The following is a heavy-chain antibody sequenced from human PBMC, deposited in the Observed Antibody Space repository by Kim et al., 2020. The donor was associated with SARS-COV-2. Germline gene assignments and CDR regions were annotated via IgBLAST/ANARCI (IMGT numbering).Heavy chain of an antibody. Sequence: SVKVSCKASGGTFSSYAISWVRQALGQGLEWMGGIIPIFGTANYAQKFQGRVTITADESTSTAYMELSSLRSEDTAVYYCASPSYSVQGSSRYFDYWGQGTLVTVSS. D-gene: IGHD1-1*01. CDR3: ASPSYSVQGSSRYFDY. CDR1: GGTFSSYA. V-gene: IGHV1-69*13. J-gene: IGHJ4*02. CDR2: IIPIFGTA.